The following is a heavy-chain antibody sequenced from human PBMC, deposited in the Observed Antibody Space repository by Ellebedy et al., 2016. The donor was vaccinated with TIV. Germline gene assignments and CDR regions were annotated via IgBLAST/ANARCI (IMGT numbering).Heavy chain of an antibody. CDR2: IYWDDDK. CDR3: ARIRKVRGVIDYYYGMDV. CDR1: GFSLTTSGVG. Sequence: SGPTLVKPTQTLTLTCTFSGFSLTTSGVGVGWIRQPPGKALEWLALIYWDDDKRYSPSLKSRLSITRDTSKNQVVLTMTNMDPVDTATYYCARIRKVRGVIDYYYGMDVWGQGTTVTVSS. V-gene: IGHV2-5*02. D-gene: IGHD3-10*01. J-gene: IGHJ6*02.